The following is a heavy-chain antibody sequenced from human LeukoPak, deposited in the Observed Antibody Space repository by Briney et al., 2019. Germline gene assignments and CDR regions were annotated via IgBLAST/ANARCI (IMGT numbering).Heavy chain of an antibody. Sequence: AASVKVSCKASGYTFTSHGISWVRQAPGQGLEWMGWISAYSGKTKYAEKFQGRVTMTTDTSTSIVYMGLRSLRSDDTAVYYCAREVAGTAINWFDPWGQGTLVTVSS. CDR2: ISAYSGKT. D-gene: IGHD6-19*01. J-gene: IGHJ5*02. CDR3: AREVAGTAINWFDP. V-gene: IGHV1-18*04. CDR1: GYTFTSHG.